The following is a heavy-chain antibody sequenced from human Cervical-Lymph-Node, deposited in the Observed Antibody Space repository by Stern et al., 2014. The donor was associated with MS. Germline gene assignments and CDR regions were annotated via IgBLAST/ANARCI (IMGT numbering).Heavy chain of an antibody. CDR3: AHRPSSMIYGDYYYYGMDV. CDR2: IYCVDDK. D-gene: IGHD4-17*01. J-gene: IGHJ6*02. Sequence: QVTLKESGPTLVKPTQTLTLTCTFSGFSLSTSGVGVGWIRQPPGKALEGLALIYCVDDKRYSPSLKSRLTITKDTSKNQVVLTMTNMDPVDTATYYCAHRPSSMIYGDYYYYGMDVWGQGTTVTVSS. V-gene: IGHV2-5*02. CDR1: GFSLSTSGVG.